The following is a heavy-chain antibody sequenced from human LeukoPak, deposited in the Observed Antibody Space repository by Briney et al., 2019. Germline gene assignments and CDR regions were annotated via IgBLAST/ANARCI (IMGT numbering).Heavy chain of an antibody. Sequence: GGSLRLSCAASGFTFSSYGMHWVRQAPGKGLEWVAVISYDGSNKYYADSVEGRFTISRDNSKNTLYLQMNSLRAEDTAVYYCTKRNLVSGYDFITSDGMDVWGQGTTVTVSS. V-gene: IGHV3-30*18. CDR3: TKRNLVSGYDFITSDGMDV. CDR2: ISYDGSNK. CDR1: GFTFSSYG. J-gene: IGHJ6*02. D-gene: IGHD5-12*01.